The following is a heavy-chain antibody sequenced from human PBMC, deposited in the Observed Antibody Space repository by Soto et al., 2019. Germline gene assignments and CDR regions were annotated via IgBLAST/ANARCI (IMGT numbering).Heavy chain of an antibody. D-gene: IGHD3-3*01. CDR2: IGASGDTA. Sequence: GGSLRLSCAASGFTLRSYAMSWVRQAPGKGLEWVSSIGASGDTAYYADSVEGRFTISRDNSKNTLYLQMSSLRAEDTTIYYCARGGDFWSGYYYFSAMDVWGQGTTVTVSS. CDR1: GFTLRSYA. V-gene: IGHV3-23*01. J-gene: IGHJ6*02. CDR3: ARGGDFWSGYYYFSAMDV.